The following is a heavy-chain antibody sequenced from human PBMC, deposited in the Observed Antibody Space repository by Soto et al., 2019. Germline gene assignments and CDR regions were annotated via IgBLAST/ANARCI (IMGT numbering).Heavy chain of an antibody. CDR1: GFIFSNYA. Sequence: GGSLRLSCAASGFIFSNYAMNWVRQAPGKGLEWVSFVSANADGTFYADSVKGRFSISRDNSKNTLYLQMNNLRAEDTAIYYCSKCRLSFDFWGQGTLVTISS. CDR2: VSANADGT. J-gene: IGHJ4*02. V-gene: IGHV3-23*01. CDR3: SKCRLSFDF.